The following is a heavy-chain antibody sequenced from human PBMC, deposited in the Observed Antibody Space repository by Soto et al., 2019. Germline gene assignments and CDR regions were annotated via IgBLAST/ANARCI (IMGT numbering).Heavy chain of an antibody. V-gene: IGHV4-59*01. CDR3: ARAVLPATAPFDY. D-gene: IGHD2-2*01. Sequence: SETLSLTCTVSGGSISSYYWSWIRQPPGKGLEWLGYIYYTGSTNYNSSLRSRVTISVDTSKNQFSLKLSSVTAADTAVYYCARAVLPATAPFDYWGQGTLVTVSS. J-gene: IGHJ4*02. CDR2: IYYTGST. CDR1: GGSISSYY.